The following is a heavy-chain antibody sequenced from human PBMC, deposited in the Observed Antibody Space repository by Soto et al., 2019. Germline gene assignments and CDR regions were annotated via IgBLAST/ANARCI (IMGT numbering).Heavy chain of an antibody. CDR2: IKQDGSDK. CDR3: ARGGRNSWPDYSWFDP. CDR1: GFTFSTDN. Sequence: EVQLVESGGGLVQPGGSLRLSCAASGFTFSTDNMTWVRQAPGKGLEWVATIKQDGSDKYYVDAVKGRCTISRDNAKNSLYLQMNSLRAEDTAVYFCARGGRNSWPDYSWFDPWGQGTLVTVSS. D-gene: IGHD2-15*01. V-gene: IGHV3-7*05. J-gene: IGHJ5*02.